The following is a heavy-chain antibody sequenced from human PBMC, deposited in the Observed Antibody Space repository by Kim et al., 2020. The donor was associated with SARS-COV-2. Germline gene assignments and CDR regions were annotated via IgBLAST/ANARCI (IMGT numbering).Heavy chain of an antibody. D-gene: IGHD5-18*01. CDR2: IYSGGST. J-gene: IGHJ6*02. CDR1: GFTVSSNY. Sequence: GGSLRLSCAASGFTVSSNYMSWVRQAPGKGLEWVSVIYSGGSTYYADSVKGRFTISRDNSKNTLYLQMNSLRAEDTAVYYCAREALHSYGYVSYYYYGMDVWGQGTTVTVSS. V-gene: IGHV3-66*01. CDR3: AREALHSYGYVSYYYYGMDV.